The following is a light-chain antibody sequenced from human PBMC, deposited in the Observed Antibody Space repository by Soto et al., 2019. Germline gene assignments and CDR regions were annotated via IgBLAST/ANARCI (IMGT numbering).Light chain of an antibody. CDR3: QQYNEWPPIT. CDR2: GAF. V-gene: IGKV3-15*01. CDR1: QSIGTN. Sequence: EIVMPQSPATLSVSPGEIATLSCRASQSIGTNLAWYQQKAGQAPRLLIYGAFTRVTGIPARFSGSGSGTEFTLTISSLQSEDFVVYYCQQYNEWPPITFGQGRRLEIK. J-gene: IGKJ5*01.